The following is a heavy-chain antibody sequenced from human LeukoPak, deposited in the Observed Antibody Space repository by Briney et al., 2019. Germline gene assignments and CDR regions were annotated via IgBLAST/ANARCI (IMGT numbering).Heavy chain of an antibody. V-gene: IGHV1-46*01. J-gene: IGHJ5*02. CDR3: ARDTSGGYNWFDP. CDR1: GYTFTSYD. CDR2: INPSGGST. Sequence: ASVTVSCKASGYTFTSYDMHWVRQAPGQGLEWMGKINPSGGSTSYAQKFQGRVTMTRDTSTSTVYMELSSLRSEDTAVYYCARDTSGGYNWFDPWGQGTLVTVSS. D-gene: IGHD3-10*01.